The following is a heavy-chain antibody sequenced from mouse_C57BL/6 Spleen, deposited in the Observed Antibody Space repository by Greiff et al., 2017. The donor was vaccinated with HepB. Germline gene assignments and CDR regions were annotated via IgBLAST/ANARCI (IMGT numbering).Heavy chain of an antibody. Sequence: LVESGPELVKPGDSVKISCKASGYSFTGYFMNWVMQSHGKSLEWIGRINPYNGDTFYNQKFKGKATLTVDKSSSTAHMELRSLTSEDSAVYYCARGGSYSTFYAMDYWGQGTSVTVSS. D-gene: IGHD2-5*01. CDR2: INPYNGDT. J-gene: IGHJ4*01. CDR1: GYSFTGYF. V-gene: IGHV1-20*01. CDR3: ARGGSYSTFYAMDY.